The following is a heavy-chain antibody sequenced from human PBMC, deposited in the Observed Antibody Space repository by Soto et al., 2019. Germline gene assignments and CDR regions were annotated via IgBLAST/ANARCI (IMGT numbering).Heavy chain of an antibody. Sequence: QVQLQQWGAGLLKPSETLSLTCAVYGGSFSGYYWSWIRQPPGKGLEWIGEINHSGSTNYNPSLKSRVTISVDTSKNQFSLKLSSVTAADTAVYYCARGVWELLRYCQHWGQGTLVTVSS. J-gene: IGHJ1*01. V-gene: IGHV4-34*01. CDR1: GGSFSGYY. D-gene: IGHD1-26*01. CDR2: INHSGST. CDR3: ARGVWELLRYCQH.